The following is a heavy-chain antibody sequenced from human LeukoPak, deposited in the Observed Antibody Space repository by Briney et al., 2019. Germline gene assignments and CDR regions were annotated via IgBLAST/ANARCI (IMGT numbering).Heavy chain of an antibody. CDR2: IYYSGNT. J-gene: IGHJ2*01. D-gene: IGHD1-14*01. V-gene: IGHV4-59*08. CDR1: GGSISSYY. Sequence: SETLSLTCTVSGGSISSYYWSWIRQPPGKGLEYIGYIYYSGNTNSNPSLNSRVTISVDTSKNQFSLKLSSVTAADAAVYYCARRGSGASLEYYFDLWGRGTLVTVSS. CDR3: ARRGSGASLEYYFDL.